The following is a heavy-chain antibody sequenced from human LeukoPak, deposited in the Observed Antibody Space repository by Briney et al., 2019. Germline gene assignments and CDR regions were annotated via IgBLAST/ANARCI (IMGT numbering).Heavy chain of an antibody. D-gene: IGHD6-6*01. J-gene: IGHJ5*02. CDR2: ISGGGGGT. Sequence: PGGSLRLSCAASGFIFSNYAMSWVRQAPGKGPEWVSGISGGGGGTYYADSVKGRFTISRANSKNTLYLQMNSLRAEDTAVYYCAKDSEYSSSSVSSFDPWGQGTLVTVSS. CDR1: GFIFSNYA. V-gene: IGHV3-23*01. CDR3: AKDSEYSSSSVSSFDP.